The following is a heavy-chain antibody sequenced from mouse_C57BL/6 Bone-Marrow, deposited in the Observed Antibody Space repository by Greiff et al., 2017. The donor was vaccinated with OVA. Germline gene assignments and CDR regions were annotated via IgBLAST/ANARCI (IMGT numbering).Heavy chain of an antibody. CDR2: IDPETGGT. CDR1: GYTFTDYE. V-gene: IGHV1-15*01. Sequence: VQLQESGAELVRPGASVTLSCKASGYTFTDYEMHWVKQTPVHGLEWIGAIDPETGGTAYNQKFKGKAILTADKSSSTAYMELRSLTSEDSAVYYCTRRYFDVWGTGTTVTVSS. J-gene: IGHJ1*03. CDR3: TRRYFDV.